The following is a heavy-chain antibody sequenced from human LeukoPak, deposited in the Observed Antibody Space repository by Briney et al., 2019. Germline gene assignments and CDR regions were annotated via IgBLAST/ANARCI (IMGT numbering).Heavy chain of an antibody. Sequence: TSETLSLTCTVSGGSISSSSYYWGWIRQPPVKGLEWIGSIYYSGSTYYNPSLKSRVTISVDTSKNQFSLKLSSVTAADTAVYYCAKRRNNFDWFYDAFDIWGQGTMVTVSS. CDR3: AKRRNNFDWFYDAFDI. CDR1: GGSISSSSYY. D-gene: IGHD3-9*01. V-gene: IGHV4-39*01. CDR2: IYYSGST. J-gene: IGHJ3*02.